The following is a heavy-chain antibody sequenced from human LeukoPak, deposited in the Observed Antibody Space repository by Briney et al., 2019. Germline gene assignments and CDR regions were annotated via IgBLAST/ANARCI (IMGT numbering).Heavy chain of an antibody. J-gene: IGHJ6*03. CDR2: ISYDGSNK. Sequence: GGSLRLSCAASGFSFTSYAMNWVRQAPGKGLEWVAVISYDGSNKYYADSVKGRFTISRDNSKNTLYLQMNSLRAEDTAVYYCAREFDSSGYYYSYYYYYMDVWGKGTTVTVSS. V-gene: IGHV3-30*04. CDR1: GFSFTSYA. D-gene: IGHD3-22*01. CDR3: AREFDSSGYYYSYYYYYMDV.